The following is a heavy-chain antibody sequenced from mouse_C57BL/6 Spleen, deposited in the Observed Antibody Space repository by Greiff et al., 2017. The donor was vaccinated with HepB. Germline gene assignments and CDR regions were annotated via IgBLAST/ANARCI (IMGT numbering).Heavy chain of an antibody. J-gene: IGHJ4*01. CDR2: IDPSDSYT. CDR3: ARSDYYGSSYAMDY. CDR1: GYTFTSYW. Sequence: QVHVKQPGAELVKPGASVKLSCKASGYTFTSYWMQWVKQRPGQGLEWIGEIDPSDSYTNYNQKFKGKATLTVDTSSSTAYMQLSSLTSEDSAVYYCARSDYYGSSYAMDYWGQGTSVTVSS. V-gene: IGHV1-50*01. D-gene: IGHD1-1*01.